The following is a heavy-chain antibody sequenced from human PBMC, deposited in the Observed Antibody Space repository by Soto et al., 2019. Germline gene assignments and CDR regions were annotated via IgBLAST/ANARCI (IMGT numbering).Heavy chain of an antibody. V-gene: IGHV3-30-3*01. CDR1: GFTFGCYA. CDR3: ARDSMGFDY. J-gene: IGHJ4*02. D-gene: IGHD3-10*01. CDR2: ISYDGTSN. Sequence: PGGSLRLSCAASGFTFGCYAMHWVRQAPGKGLEWMSFISYDGTSNNDADSVKGRFTISRDNSKNTLYLQMNSLRPEDTAVYYCARDSMGFDYWGQGTLVTVSS.